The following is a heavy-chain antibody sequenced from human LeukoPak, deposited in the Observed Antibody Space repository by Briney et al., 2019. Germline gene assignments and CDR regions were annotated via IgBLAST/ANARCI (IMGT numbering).Heavy chain of an antibody. J-gene: IGHJ4*02. CDR2: ISYDGSNK. V-gene: IGHV3-30*18. CDR3: AKERRCGGNSVGNDY. D-gene: IGHD4-23*01. Sequence: GRSLRLSCAASGFTFSSYGMHWVRQAPGKALEWVAVISYDGSNKYYADSVKGRFTISRDNSKNTLYLQMNSLRAEDTAVYYCAKERRCGGNSVGNDYWGQGTLVTVSS. CDR1: GFTFSSYG.